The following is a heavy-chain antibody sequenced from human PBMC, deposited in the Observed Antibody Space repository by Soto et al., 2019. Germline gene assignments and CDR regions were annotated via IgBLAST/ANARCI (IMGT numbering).Heavy chain of an antibody. CDR2: IWYDGSNK. V-gene: IGHV3-33*01. CDR3: ASDGSGSQEAYYYYYGMDV. J-gene: IGHJ6*02. CDR1: GFTFSSYG. D-gene: IGHD3-10*01. Sequence: GGSLRLSCAASGFTFSSYGMHWVRQAPGKGLEWVAVIWYDGSNKYYADSVKGRFTISRDNSKNTLYLQMNSLRAEDTAVYYCASDGSGSQEAYYYYYGMDVWGQGTTVTVSS.